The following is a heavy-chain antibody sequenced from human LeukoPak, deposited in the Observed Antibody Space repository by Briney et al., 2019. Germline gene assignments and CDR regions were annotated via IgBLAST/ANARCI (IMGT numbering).Heavy chain of an antibody. CDR1: EFTFGACS. CDR2: ISSNEYDT. D-gene: IGHD2-8*01. J-gene: IGHJ4*02. V-gene: IGHV3-64D*06. Sequence: GGSLRLSCSGSEFTFGACSMHWVRQAPGKGLQYMSSISSNEYDTYYADSVKGRFTISRDNSKNTLFLQMNNLRPEDTAVYYCVKDLNGTWSFDYWGQGTLVTVSS. CDR3: VKDLNGTWSFDY.